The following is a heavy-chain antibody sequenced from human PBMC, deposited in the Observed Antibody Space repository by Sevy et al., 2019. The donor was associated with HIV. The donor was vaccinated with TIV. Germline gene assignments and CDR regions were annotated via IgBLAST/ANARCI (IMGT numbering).Heavy chain of an antibody. CDR3: ARGKHVSDYYGSFGY. J-gene: IGHJ4*02. Sequence: GGSLRLSCAVSGFTVSSNFMSWVRQAPGKGLEWVSVIWLTGTTYYADSVKGRFTISRDNSKNTVYLDMSSLRAADTAVYYCARGKHVSDYYGSFGYWGQGTLVTVSS. D-gene: IGHD3-3*01. CDR2: IWLTGTT. CDR1: GFTVSSNF. V-gene: IGHV3-53*01.